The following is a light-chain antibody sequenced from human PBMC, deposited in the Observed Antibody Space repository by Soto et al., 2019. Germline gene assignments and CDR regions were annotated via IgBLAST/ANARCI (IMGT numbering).Light chain of an antibody. CDR2: AAS. J-gene: IGKJ3*01. CDR3: QQRSNWPGGVT. V-gene: IGKV1-39*01. CDR1: QNIISH. Sequence: DIQMTQSPSSLSASVGDTVTIACRAGQNIISHLCWYHHKPGSAPRLLIYAASILQSGVPPRFSGSGSGTDFTLTISSLEPEDFAVYYCQQRSNWPGGVTFGPGTKVDIK.